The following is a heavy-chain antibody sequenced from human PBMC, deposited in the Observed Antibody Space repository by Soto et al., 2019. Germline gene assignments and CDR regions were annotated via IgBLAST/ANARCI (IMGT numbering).Heavy chain of an antibody. V-gene: IGHV4-61*01. CDR2: IDNSGST. CDR1: GGSVSSGSYY. J-gene: IGHJ4*02. Sequence: QVQLRESGPGLVKPSETLSLTCTVSGGSVSSGSYYWSWLRQPPGKGLEWIGHIDNSGSTKYNPSLKSRVTISADTSKNNFSLKLSSVTAADTAVFYCARADIVNTGFFDYWGQGTLVTVSS. D-gene: IGHD5-12*01. CDR3: ARADIVNTGFFDY.